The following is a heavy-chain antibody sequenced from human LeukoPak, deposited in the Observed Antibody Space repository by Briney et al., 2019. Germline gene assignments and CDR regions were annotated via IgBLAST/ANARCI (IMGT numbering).Heavy chain of an antibody. J-gene: IGHJ4*02. Sequence: PGRSLRLSCAASGFTFSSYAMHWVRQAPGKGLEWVAVISYDGSNKYYADSVKGRFTISRDNSKNTLYLQMNSLRAEDTAVYYCARALNYYDSSGHFDYWGQGTLVTVSS. V-gene: IGHV3-30-3*01. CDR2: ISYDGSNK. CDR1: GFTFSSYA. CDR3: ARALNYYDSSGHFDY. D-gene: IGHD3-22*01.